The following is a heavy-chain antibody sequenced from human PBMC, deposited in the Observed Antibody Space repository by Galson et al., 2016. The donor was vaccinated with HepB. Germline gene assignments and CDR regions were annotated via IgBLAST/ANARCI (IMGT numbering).Heavy chain of an antibody. Sequence: CAISGDSVSSNSAAWNWIRQSPSRGLEWLGRTYYRSKWYNDCAVSVKSRITINPDTSKNQFSLQLNSVTPEDTAVYYCAREDYSSGWPLNWYFDLWGRGTLVSVSS. J-gene: IGHJ2*01. D-gene: IGHD6-19*01. CDR2: TYYRSKWYN. CDR1: GDSVSSNSAA. CDR3: AREDYSSGWPLNWYFDL. V-gene: IGHV6-1*01.